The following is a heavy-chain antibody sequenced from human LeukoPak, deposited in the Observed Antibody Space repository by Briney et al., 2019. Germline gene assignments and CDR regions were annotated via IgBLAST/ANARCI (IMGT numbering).Heavy chain of an antibody. CDR1: TASISNYY. Sequence: PSETLSLTCTVSTASISNYYWSWIRQPPGKGLEWIGYISFNGSTNYNPSLKSRVAISIDTSKNQFSLKVTSVTAADTAVYYCARDGFSGGDGVFFFDYWGQGTLVTVSS. CDR2: ISFNGST. V-gene: IGHV4-59*01. D-gene: IGHD2-21*01. CDR3: ARDGFSGGDGVFFFDY. J-gene: IGHJ4*02.